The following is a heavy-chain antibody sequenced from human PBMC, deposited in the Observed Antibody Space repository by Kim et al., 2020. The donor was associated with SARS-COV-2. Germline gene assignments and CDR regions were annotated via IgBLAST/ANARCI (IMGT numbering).Heavy chain of an antibody. D-gene: IGHD3-22*01. Sequence: GGSLRLSCAASGLSFDDSAMNWVRQAPGKGLEWLAVISYDGRNKDYADSVKGRFTISRDNSKRTLFLQMNSLRVEDTGVYYCARGNYHESLRLSDYYHGMDVWGQGTTVTVSS. J-gene: IGHJ6*02. CDR1: GLSFDDSA. CDR3: ARGNYHESLRLSDYYHGMDV. CDR2: ISYDGRNK. V-gene: IGHV3-30-3*01.